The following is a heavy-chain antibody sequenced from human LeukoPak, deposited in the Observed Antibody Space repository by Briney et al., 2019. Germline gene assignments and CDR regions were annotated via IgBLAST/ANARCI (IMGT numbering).Heavy chain of an antibody. CDR3: ARDRHKYNYDSGGYPPY. D-gene: IGHD3-22*01. J-gene: IGHJ4*02. Sequence: GGSLRLSCAASGFTFSSYAMSWVRQAPGKGLEWVSAISGSGGSTYYADSVKGRFTISRDNSKNTLYLQMNSLRAEDTAVYYCARDRHKYNYDSGGYPPYWGQGTLVTVSS. CDR1: GFTFSSYA. CDR2: ISGSGGST. V-gene: IGHV3-23*01.